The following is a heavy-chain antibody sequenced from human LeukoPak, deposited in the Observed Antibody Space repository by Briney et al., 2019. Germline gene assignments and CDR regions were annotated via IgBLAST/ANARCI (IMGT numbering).Heavy chain of an antibody. CDR1: GGSISSSSSY. D-gene: IGHD4-23*01. Sequence: SETLSLTCTVSGGSISSSSSYWGWIRQPPGKGLEWIGSIYYSGSTDYNPSLKSRVTISVDTSKNQFSLKLSSVTAADTAVYYCARNYGGPFDYWGQGTLVTVSS. J-gene: IGHJ4*02. V-gene: IGHV4-39*01. CDR2: IYYSGST. CDR3: ARNYGGPFDY.